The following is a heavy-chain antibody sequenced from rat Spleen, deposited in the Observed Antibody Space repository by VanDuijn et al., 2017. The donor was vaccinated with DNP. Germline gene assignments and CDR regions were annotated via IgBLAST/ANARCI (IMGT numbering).Heavy chain of an antibody. Sequence: EVQLVESGGTLVQPGRSLKLSCVTSGFSFNNHGLAWVRQAPTKGLEWVASISNSGDVTHYRDSVKGRFTISRDASKSTLYLQMNSLRSEDMATYFCSRGLGARFDYWGHGVMVTVSS. CDR1: GFSFNNHG. J-gene: IGHJ2*01. D-gene: IGHD5-1*01. CDR3: SRGLGARFDY. V-gene: IGHV5S13*01. CDR2: ISNSGDVT.